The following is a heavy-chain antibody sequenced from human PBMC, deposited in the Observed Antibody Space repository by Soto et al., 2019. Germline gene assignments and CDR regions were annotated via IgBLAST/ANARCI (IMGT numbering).Heavy chain of an antibody. Sequence: QVQLVQSGAEVKKPGSSVKVSCKASGGTFSSYAISWVRQAPGQGLEWMGGIIPIFGTANYAQKFQGRVTITADECTNTVYMELSSLGSENTAVYYCARDFPAAVDLLLSYGMDAWGQGPTVTVSS. V-gene: IGHV1-69*01. J-gene: IGHJ6*02. CDR3: ARDFPAAVDLLLSYGMDA. CDR2: IIPIFGTA. D-gene: IGHD1-26*01. CDR1: GGTFSSYA.